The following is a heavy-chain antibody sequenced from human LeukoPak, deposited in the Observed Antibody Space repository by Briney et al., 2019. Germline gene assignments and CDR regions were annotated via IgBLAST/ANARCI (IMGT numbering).Heavy chain of an antibody. Sequence: SETLSLTCAVYGGSFSGYYWSWIRQPPGKGLEWIGEINHSGSTNYNPSLKSRVTISVDMSKNQFSLKLSSVTAADTAVYYCARVGSSSWSRSFDYWGQGTLVTVSS. CDR1: GGSFSGYY. V-gene: IGHV4-34*01. J-gene: IGHJ4*02. CDR2: INHSGST. D-gene: IGHD6-13*01. CDR3: ARVGSSSWSRSFDY.